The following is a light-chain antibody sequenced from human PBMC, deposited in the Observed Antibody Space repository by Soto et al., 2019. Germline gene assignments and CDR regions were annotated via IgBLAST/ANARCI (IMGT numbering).Light chain of an antibody. Sequence: EIVMTQSPATLSVSPGERATLSCRASQSVSSNLAWDQQKPGQAPRLLIYGASTRATGIPARFSGSGSGTEFTLTISSLQSEDFAVYYCQQYNNWAGTFGQGTKVEIK. CDR2: GAS. CDR3: QQYNNWAGT. CDR1: QSVSSN. V-gene: IGKV3-15*01. J-gene: IGKJ1*01.